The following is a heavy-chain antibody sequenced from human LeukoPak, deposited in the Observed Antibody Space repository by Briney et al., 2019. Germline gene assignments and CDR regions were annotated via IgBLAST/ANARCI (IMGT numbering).Heavy chain of an antibody. CDR1: GFTFSSYA. CDR3: ARGGHWAKDYYYGMDV. CDR2: ISYDGSNK. J-gene: IGHJ6*02. V-gene: IGHV3-30-3*01. D-gene: IGHD3-16*01. Sequence: PGRSLRLSCAASGFTFSSYAMHWVRQAPGKGLEWVAVISYDGSNKYYADSVKGRFTISRDNSKNTLYLQMNSLRAEDTAVYYCARGGHWAKDYYYGMDVWGQGTTATVSS.